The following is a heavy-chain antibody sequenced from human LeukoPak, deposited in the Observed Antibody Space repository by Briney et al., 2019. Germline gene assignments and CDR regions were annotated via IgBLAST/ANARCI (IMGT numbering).Heavy chain of an antibody. V-gene: IGHV1-69*06. Sequence: AASVKVSCKASGGTFSSDAISWVRQAPGQGLEWMGRIIPIFGTANYAQKFQGRVTITADKSTSTAYMELSSLRSEDTAVYYCAKDYGDYEGFFDYWGQGTLVTVSS. D-gene: IGHD4-17*01. J-gene: IGHJ4*02. CDR2: IIPIFGTA. CDR3: AKDYGDYEGFFDY. CDR1: GGTFSSDA.